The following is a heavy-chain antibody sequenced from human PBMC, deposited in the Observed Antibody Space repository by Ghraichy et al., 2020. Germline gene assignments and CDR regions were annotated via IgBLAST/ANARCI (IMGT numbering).Heavy chain of an antibody. V-gene: IGHV1-8*01. J-gene: IGHJ5*02. CDR2: MNPNSGNT. CDR1: KYTFTSYD. Sequence: ASVKVSCKASKYTFTSYDINWVRQATGQGLEWMGWMNPNSGNTGYAQKFQGRVTMTRNTSISTAYMELSSLRSEDTAVYYCARGSLRPRRITIFGVVIQNWFDPWGQGTLVTVSS. CDR3: ARGSLRPRRITIFGVVIQNWFDP. D-gene: IGHD3-3*01.